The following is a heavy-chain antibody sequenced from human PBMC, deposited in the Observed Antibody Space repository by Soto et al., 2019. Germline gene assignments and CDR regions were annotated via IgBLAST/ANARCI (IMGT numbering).Heavy chain of an antibody. Sequence: PVESLKISCKGSGYSFPTYWIGWVRQMPGKGLEWMGIIYPGDSDARYSPSFQVHVTISADKSIITAYLQWSSLKASDTAMYYCAAWQDAAFDIWGQGTMVTVSS. CDR1: GYSFPTYW. V-gene: IGHV5-51*01. CDR2: IYPGDSDA. J-gene: IGHJ3*02. CDR3: AAWQDAAFDI.